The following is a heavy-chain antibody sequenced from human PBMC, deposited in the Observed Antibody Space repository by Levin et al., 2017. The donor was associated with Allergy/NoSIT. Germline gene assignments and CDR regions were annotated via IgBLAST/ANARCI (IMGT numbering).Heavy chain of an antibody. V-gene: IGHV3-30*18. Sequence: GESLKISCAASGFTFSSYGMHWVRQAPGKGLEWVAVISYDGSNKYYADSVKGRFTISRDNSKNTLYLQMNSLRAEDTAVYYCAKDRLQVDFWSGRLYYYYGMDVWGQGTTVTVSS. D-gene: IGHD3-3*01. CDR3: AKDRLQVDFWSGRLYYYYGMDV. CDR1: GFTFSSYG. CDR2: ISYDGSNK. J-gene: IGHJ6*02.